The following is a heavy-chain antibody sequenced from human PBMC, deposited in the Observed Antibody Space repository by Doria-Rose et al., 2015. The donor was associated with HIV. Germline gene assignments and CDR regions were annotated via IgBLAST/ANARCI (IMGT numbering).Heavy chain of an antibody. CDR1: GGSISHYY. D-gene: IGHD1-26*01. Sequence: QVQLQESGPGLVEPSETLSLTCSVSGGSISHYYWSWIRQPPGKGLEYIGDIFYTGSTDYSPSLKSRVSISIDTSKNKFPLRLSSVTAADTAVYYCARVLSGTYDYWGQGTLVTVSS. J-gene: IGHJ4*02. CDR3: ARVLSGTYDY. CDR2: IFYTGST. V-gene: IGHV4-59*01.